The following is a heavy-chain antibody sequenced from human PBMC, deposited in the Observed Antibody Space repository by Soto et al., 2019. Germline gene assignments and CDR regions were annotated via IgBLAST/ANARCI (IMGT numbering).Heavy chain of an antibody. Sequence: QVPLVESGGGVVQPGRSLRLSCAASGFTFSSYAMHWVRQAPGKGLEWVAVISYDGSNKYYADSVKGRFTISRDNSKNTLYLQMNSLRAEDTAVYYCARDKSLTMIVEGQGAFDIWGQGTMVTVSS. J-gene: IGHJ3*02. D-gene: IGHD3-22*01. CDR1: GFTFSSYA. CDR2: ISYDGSNK. CDR3: ARDKSLTMIVEGQGAFDI. V-gene: IGHV3-30-3*01.